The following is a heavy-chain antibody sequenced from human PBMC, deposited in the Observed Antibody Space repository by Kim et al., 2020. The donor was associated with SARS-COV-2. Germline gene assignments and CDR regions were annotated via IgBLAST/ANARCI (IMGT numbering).Heavy chain of an antibody. CDR3: AKAVITGTLSSRSFDY. D-gene: IGHD1-7*01. V-gene: IGHV3-23*01. CDR1: GFTFNGYA. CDR2: VSGRGAST. Sequence: GGSLRLSCAASGFTFNGYAMSWVRQAPGKGLEWVSVVSGRGASTSYAGSVKGRFTISRDNSKNTLYLQMNSLRAEDTAVYYCAKAVITGTLSSRSFDYWGQGTLVTVSS. J-gene: IGHJ4*02.